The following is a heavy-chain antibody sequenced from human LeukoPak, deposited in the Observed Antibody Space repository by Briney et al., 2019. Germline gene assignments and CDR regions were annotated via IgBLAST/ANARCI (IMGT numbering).Heavy chain of an antibody. Sequence: GGSLRLSCAASGFTFSSSWMTWVRQAPGKGLEWVANINEDGSEKYYVDSVKGRFTISRDNAKNSLYLQMNSLRAEGTAVYYCARLRGGNYWGQGTLVTVSS. CDR3: ARLRGGNY. CDR1: GFTFSSSW. V-gene: IGHV3-7*01. J-gene: IGHJ4*02. CDR2: INEDGSEK. D-gene: IGHD3-16*01.